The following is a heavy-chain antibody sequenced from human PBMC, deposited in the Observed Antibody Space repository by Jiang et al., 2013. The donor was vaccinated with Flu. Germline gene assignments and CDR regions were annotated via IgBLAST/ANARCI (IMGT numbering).Heavy chain of an antibody. Sequence: GSGLVKPSGTLSLTCAVSGGSIGSRNWWGWVRQPPGKGLEWIGEIDRSGSKKYNPSLQSRVTISLDNSENQFSLKVSSVTAADTAVYFCTRGIGAGDFWGRGTLVTVSS. V-gene: IGHV4-4*02. CDR2: IDRSGSK. CDR3: TRGIGAGDF. CDR1: GGSIGSRNW. J-gene: IGHJ4*02. D-gene: IGHD4/OR15-4a*01.